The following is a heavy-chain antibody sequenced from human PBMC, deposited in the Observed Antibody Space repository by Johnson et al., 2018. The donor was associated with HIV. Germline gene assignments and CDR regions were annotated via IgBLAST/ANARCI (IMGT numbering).Heavy chain of an antibody. D-gene: IGHD3-10*01. CDR2: ISDSGGST. CDR1: GFTFSSYA. J-gene: IGHJ3*02. CDR3: AKDGPGGAFDI. Sequence: EVQVVESGGGLVQPGGSLRLSCAASGFTFSSYAMNWVRQAPGKGLEWVSAISDSGGSTYFADSVKGRFTIARDDSKNTLYLQMNSLRAEDTAVYDCAKDGPGGAFDIGGEGTRVTVSS. V-gene: IGHV3-23*04.